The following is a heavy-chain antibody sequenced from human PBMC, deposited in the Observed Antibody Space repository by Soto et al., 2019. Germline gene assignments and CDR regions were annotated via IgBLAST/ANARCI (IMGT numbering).Heavy chain of an antibody. Sequence: LRLSCAAAGFTFSDYYMSLIRQAPGKGLEWVSYISSSGSTIYYADSVKGRFTISRDNAKNSLYLQMNSLRAEDTAVYYCAREHDSSGYYYGDIWGQGTMVTVSS. V-gene: IGHV3-11*01. CDR2: ISSSGSTI. D-gene: IGHD3-22*01. CDR1: GFTFSDYY. J-gene: IGHJ3*02. CDR3: AREHDSSGYYYGDI.